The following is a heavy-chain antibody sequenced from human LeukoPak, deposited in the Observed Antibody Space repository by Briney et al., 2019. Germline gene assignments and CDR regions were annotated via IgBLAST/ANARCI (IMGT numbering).Heavy chain of an antibody. CDR1: GYTFTSYG. D-gene: IGHD3-3*01. CDR2: ISAYNGNT. J-gene: IGHJ5*02. Sequence: GASVKVSCKASGYTFTSYGISWVRQAPGQGLEWMGWISAYNGNTNYAQKLQGRVTMTTDTSTSTAYMELRSLRSDDTAVYYCARDAQAFYDFWSGSGNWFDPWGQGTLVTVSS. V-gene: IGHV1-18*01. CDR3: ARDAQAFYDFWSGSGNWFDP.